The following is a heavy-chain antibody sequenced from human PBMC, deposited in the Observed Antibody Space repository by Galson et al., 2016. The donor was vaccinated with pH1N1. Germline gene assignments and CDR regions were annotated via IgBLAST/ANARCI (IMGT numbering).Heavy chain of an antibody. Sequence: QSGAEVKKPGESLKISCKGSGYKFASSWIVWVRQMPGKGLEWMGIIWLGGSLIRYKPSFQGQVTISADKSINIVYLEWSSLKASDTATYYCARQNDYGDYRGDAFDIRGQGTLVTVSS. CDR3: ARQNDYGDYRGDAFDI. V-gene: IGHV5-51*01. D-gene: IGHD4-17*01. J-gene: IGHJ3*02. CDR2: IWLGGSLI. CDR1: GYKFASSW.